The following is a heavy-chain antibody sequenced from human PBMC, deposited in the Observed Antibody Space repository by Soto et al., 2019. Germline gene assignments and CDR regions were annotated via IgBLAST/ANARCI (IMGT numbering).Heavy chain of an antibody. CDR3: ASSGWPPLGAFDI. J-gene: IGHJ3*02. D-gene: IGHD6-19*01. Sequence: GASVKVSCKASGGTSSSYAISWVRQAPGQGLEWMGGIIPIFGTANYAQKFQGRVTITADESTSTAYMELSSLRSEDTAVYYCASSGWPPLGAFDIWGQGTMVTVSS. CDR2: IIPIFGTA. CDR1: GGTSSSYA. V-gene: IGHV1-69*13.